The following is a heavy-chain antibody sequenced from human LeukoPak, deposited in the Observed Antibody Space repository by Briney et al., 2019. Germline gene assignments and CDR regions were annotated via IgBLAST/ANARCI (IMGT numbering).Heavy chain of an antibody. CDR3: ARLPDSSSTLDY. CDR2: IYTSGST. V-gene: IGHV4-61*02. Sequence: PSQTLSLTCSVSGGSISSGSYYWSWIRQPAGKGLEWIGRIYTSGSTNYNPSLKSRVTISVDTSKNQFSLKLTSVTAADTAMYYCARLPDSSSTLDYWGQGTLVTVSS. CDR1: GGSISSGSYY. D-gene: IGHD6-6*01. J-gene: IGHJ4*02.